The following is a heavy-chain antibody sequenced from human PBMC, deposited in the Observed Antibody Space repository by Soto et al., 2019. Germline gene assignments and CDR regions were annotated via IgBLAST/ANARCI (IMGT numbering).Heavy chain of an antibody. V-gene: IGHV3-23*01. CDR3: ARGQRALITYGPFDP. CDR1: GFTLSNYA. J-gene: IGHJ5*02. CDR2: FSGTGGYT. D-gene: IGHD4-17*01. Sequence: EVQLLESGGDLVQPGGSLRLSCAASGFTLSNYAMSWVRQAPGKGLEWVSTFSGTGGYTYYTDSVKGRFTISRDESKNTLFLHMNRLRAADTAVYYCARGQRALITYGPFDPWGQGTLVTVSS.